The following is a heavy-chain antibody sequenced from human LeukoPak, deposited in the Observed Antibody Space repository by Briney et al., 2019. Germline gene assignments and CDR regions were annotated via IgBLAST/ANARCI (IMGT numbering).Heavy chain of an antibody. CDR2: INHSGST. CDR3: ARRSYYDYVWGSYRSLGLDY. CDR1: GGSFSGYY. Sequence: PSETLSLTCAVYGGSFSGYYWSWLRQPPGKGLEWIGEINHSGSTNYNPSLKSRVTISVDTSKNQFSLKLSSVTAADTAVYYCARRSYYDYVWGSYRSLGLDYWGQGTLVTVSS. J-gene: IGHJ4*02. D-gene: IGHD3-16*02. V-gene: IGHV4-34*01.